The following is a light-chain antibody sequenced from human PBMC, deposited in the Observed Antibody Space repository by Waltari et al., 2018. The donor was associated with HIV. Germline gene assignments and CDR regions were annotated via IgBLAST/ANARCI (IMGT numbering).Light chain of an antibody. J-gene: IGLJ2*01. CDR3: QSFDRHTEVV. Sequence: FMLTQPHSVSESPGKTVTISCTRSSGSIADYFVQWYQQRPGSTPTTVSYEHDQRPSGVPDRFSGSIDISSNAASLVISGLKTEDEADYFCQSFDRHTEVVFGGGTKLTVL. CDR2: EHD. CDR1: SGSIADYF. V-gene: IGLV6-57*01.